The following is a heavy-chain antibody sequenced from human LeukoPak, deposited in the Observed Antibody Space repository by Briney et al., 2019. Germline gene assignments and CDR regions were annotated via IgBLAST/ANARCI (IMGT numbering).Heavy chain of an antibody. CDR3: ARATQVVPAAVSLIFDY. J-gene: IGHJ4*02. V-gene: IGHV1-2*04. Sequence: ASVKVSCTASRYTFTGYYMHWVRQAPGQGLEWMGWINPNSGGTNYAQKFQGWVTMTRDTSISTAYMELSRLRSDDTAVYYCARATQVVPAAVSLIFDYWGQGTLVTVSS. CDR1: RYTFTGYY. CDR2: INPNSGGT. D-gene: IGHD2-2*01.